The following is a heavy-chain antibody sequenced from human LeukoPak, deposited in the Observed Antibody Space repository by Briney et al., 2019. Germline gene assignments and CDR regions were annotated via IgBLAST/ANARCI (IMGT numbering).Heavy chain of an antibody. CDR3: ARDEGIVPTQSDY. J-gene: IGHJ4*02. V-gene: IGHV1-18*01. CDR1: GYTFTSYG. D-gene: IGHD2/OR15-2a*01. CDR2: ISAYNGNT. Sequence: ASAKVSCKASGYTFTSYGITWVRQAPGQGLEWMGWISAYNGNTKYVQKFQGRVTMTTDTSTNTAYTELRSLRSDDTAVYYCARDEGIVPTQSDYWGQGTLVTVSS.